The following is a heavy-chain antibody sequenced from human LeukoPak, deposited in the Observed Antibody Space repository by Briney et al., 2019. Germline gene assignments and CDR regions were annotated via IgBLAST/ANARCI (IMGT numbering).Heavy chain of an antibody. CDR3: ARSSAAARVFDH. Sequence: SETLSLTCAVSGGSISSGGYSWSWIRQPPGKGLEWVGYIYHSGSTYYNPSLKSRVTISVDRSKNQFSLKLSSVTAADTAVYYCARSSAAARVFDHWGQGTLVTVSS. J-gene: IGHJ4*02. V-gene: IGHV4-30-2*01. D-gene: IGHD2-15*01. CDR2: IYHSGST. CDR1: GGSISSGGYS.